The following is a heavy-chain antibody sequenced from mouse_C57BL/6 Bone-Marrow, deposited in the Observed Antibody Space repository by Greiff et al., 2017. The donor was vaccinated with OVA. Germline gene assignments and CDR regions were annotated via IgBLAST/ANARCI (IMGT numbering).Heavy chain of an antibody. V-gene: IGHV1-5*01. CDR2: IYPGHCDT. D-gene: IGHD2-3*01. J-gene: IGHJ2*01. CDR1: GYTFTSYW. Sequence: EVQLQQSGTVLVRPGASVQMSCKTSGYTFTSYWMHWVKQRPGQGLDWIGSIYPGHCDTNSNQKFKGKAKLTAVTSASTAYMELRSLTNEDSAVYYCTRCCYEGAYYCDYWGQGTTLTVSS. CDR3: TRCCYEGAYYCDY.